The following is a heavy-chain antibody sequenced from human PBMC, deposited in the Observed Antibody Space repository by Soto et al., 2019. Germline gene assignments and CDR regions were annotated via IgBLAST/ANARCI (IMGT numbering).Heavy chain of an antibody. CDR1: GGSISSYY. V-gene: IGHV4-59*01. D-gene: IGHD3-10*01. Sequence: QVQLQESGPGLVKPSETLSLTCTVSGGSISSYYWSWIRQPPGKGLEWVGYIYYTGSTNYNPSLKSRVTISVDTSKNQFSLKLSSVTAADTAVYYCARVNYGSGSYPSNWFDPWGQGTLVTVSS. J-gene: IGHJ5*02. CDR2: IYYTGST. CDR3: ARVNYGSGSYPSNWFDP.